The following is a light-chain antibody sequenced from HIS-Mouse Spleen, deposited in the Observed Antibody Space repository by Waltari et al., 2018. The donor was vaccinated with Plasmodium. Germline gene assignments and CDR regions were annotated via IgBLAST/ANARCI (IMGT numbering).Light chain of an antibody. CDR1: RSNIRSNP. J-gene: IGLJ3*02. CDR2: SNN. V-gene: IGLV1-44*01. CDR3: AAWDDSLNGWV. Sequence: QPVLTQPPSASGNPGQRVTISCSGRRSNIRSNPRTWYQQLPGTAPKLHIYSNNQRPSGVPDRCSGSKSGTSASLAISGLQSEDEADYYCAAWDDSLNGWVFGGGTKLTVL.